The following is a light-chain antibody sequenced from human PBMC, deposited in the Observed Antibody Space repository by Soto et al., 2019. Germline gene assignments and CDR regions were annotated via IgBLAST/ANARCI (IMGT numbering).Light chain of an antibody. Sequence: EIVLTQSPGTLSLSPGERATLSCRASQSVSSSYLAWYQQKPGQAPRLLIYGASSTATGIPDRFSGSGSGTDFTLTISNLEPEDVAVYYCQQYDSSPQTFRQGTKVEVK. CDR2: GAS. CDR3: QQYDSSPQT. V-gene: IGKV3-20*01. CDR1: QSVSSSY. J-gene: IGKJ1*01.